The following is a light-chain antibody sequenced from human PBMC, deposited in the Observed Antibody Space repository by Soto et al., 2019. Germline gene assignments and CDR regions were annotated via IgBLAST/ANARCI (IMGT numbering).Light chain of an antibody. J-gene: IGKJ1*01. V-gene: IGKV3-20*01. CDR3: QQYASSPPTWT. CDR1: QSVSSTY. CDR2: GAS. Sequence: EIVLTQSPGTLSLSPGERATLSCRASQSVSSTYLAWYQQKPGQAPRLLIFGASSRATGIPDRFNGSGSGTDFTLTISRLEPEDFAVYYCQQYASSPPTWTFGQGNKV.